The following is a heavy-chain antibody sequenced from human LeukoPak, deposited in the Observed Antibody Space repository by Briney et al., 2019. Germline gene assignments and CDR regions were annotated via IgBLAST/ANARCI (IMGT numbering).Heavy chain of an antibody. CDR2: INHSGIT. Sequence: SETLSLTCVVYGGSFNNYYWSWIRQAPGKGLEWIGEINHSGITNYNPSLKSRVTMSIDTSKNQFSLNLRSATAADTAIYYCARGDIVIVPAAPFDYWGQGTLVTVSS. V-gene: IGHV4-34*01. D-gene: IGHD2-2*01. CDR3: ARGDIVIVPAAPFDY. CDR1: GGSFNNYY. J-gene: IGHJ4*02.